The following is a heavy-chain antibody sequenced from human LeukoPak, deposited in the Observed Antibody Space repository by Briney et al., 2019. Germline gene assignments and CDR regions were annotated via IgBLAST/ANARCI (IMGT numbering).Heavy chain of an antibody. Sequence: SVKVSCKTSGGTFSTFAIAWVRQAPGQGLEWMGGITPIFGITNYAQKFQGRVTITRNTSISTAYMELSSLRSEDTAVYYCARGPDYSKRGDLDYWGQGTLVTVSS. D-gene: IGHD4-11*01. CDR2: ITPIFGIT. CDR3: ARGPDYSKRGDLDY. CDR1: GGTFSTFA. V-gene: IGHV1-69*10. J-gene: IGHJ4*02.